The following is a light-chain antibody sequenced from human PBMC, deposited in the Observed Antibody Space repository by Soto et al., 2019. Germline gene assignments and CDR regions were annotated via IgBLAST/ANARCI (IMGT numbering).Light chain of an antibody. CDR1: QNIKTY. CDR2: AAS. V-gene: IGKV1-39*01. J-gene: IGKJ1*01. CDR3: QQSFSSPPWT. Sequence: DIQMTQSPSSLSASVGDSVPITCRASQNIKTYLNWYQQKPGKAPNLLIYAASSLHSGVPSRFSGSGSGTDFTLTISSLQPEDFATYYCQQSFSSPPWTFGQGTKVDI.